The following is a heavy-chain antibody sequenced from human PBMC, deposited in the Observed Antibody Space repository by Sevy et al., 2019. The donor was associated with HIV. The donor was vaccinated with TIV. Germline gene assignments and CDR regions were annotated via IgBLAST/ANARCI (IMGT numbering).Heavy chain of an antibody. V-gene: IGHV1-24*01. CDR2: FDPEDGDT. CDR3: TTMEYYHNIIGSSSGDY. CDR1: GYTLTKLD. J-gene: IGHJ4*02. Sequence: GASVKVSCKVSGYTLTKLDMHWVRQAPGKGLEWMGGFDPEDGDTFYAQKFQGRVTMTEDTSTDTAYMELSSLRSEDTAVYYCTTMEYYHNIIGSSSGDYWGQGTLVTVSS. D-gene: IGHD3-22*01.